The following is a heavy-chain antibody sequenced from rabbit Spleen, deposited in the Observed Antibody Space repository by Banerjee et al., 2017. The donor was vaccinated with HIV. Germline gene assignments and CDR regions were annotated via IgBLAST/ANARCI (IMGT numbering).Heavy chain of an antibody. Sequence: QEQLVESGGGLVKPEGSLTLTCKASAFSFSDRDEMCWVRQAPGKGLEWIACIGTATAKPVSTSWAKGRFTISRTSSTAVTLQITSPTAADAATYFCTGDWATATGCDFYLWGPGTLVTVS. CDR1: AFSFSDRDE. V-gene: IGHV1S45*01. CDR2: IGTATAKP. J-gene: IGHJ4*01. CDR3: TGDWATATGCDFYL. D-gene: IGHD3-1*01.